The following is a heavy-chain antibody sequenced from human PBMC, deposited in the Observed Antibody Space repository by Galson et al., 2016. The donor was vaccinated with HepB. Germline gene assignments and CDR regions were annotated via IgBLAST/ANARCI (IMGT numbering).Heavy chain of an antibody. CDR3: ARSRGHYTSPDYGEPRT. CDR1: GGTFSGYV. CDR2: IIPIFGTP. J-gene: IGHJ5*02. Sequence: SVKVSCKASGGTFSGYVINWVRQAPGQGLEWMGGIIPIFGTPDYAQKFQGRVTITADESTSTAYMGLSSLRSEDTAVYYCARSRGHYTSPDYGEPRTWGQGSLVTVSS. D-gene: IGHD4-17*01. V-gene: IGHV1-69*13.